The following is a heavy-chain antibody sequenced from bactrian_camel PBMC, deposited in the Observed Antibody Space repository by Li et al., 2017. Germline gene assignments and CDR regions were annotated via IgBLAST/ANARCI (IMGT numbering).Heavy chain of an antibody. CDR3: AASTSDHCDQRALRFEVRGYDS. J-gene: IGHJ4*01. D-gene: IGHD1*01. Sequence: VQLVESGGDVVKPGGSLRLSCATSGFTFTDYGMSWVRQAPGKGLEWVAGISFGGTTTTVTDAAKGRFTISRDNAKNTLYLQLNSLKPEDTAMYYCAASTSDHCDQRALRFEVRGYDSWGQGTQVTVS. CDR1: GFTFTDYG. CDR2: ISFGGTTT. V-gene: IGHV3S42*01.